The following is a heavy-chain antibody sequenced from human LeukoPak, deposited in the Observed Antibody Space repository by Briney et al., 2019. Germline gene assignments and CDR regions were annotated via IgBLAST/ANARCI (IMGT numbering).Heavy chain of an antibody. CDR3: ARDLAGDYYDSSGNWFDP. CDR2: ISAYNGNT. CDR1: GYTFTSYG. D-gene: IGHD3-22*01. J-gene: IGHJ5*02. Sequence: VASVKISCKASGYTFTSYGISWVRQAPGQGLEWMGWISAYNGNTNYAQKLQGRVTMTTDTSTSTAYMELRSLRSDDTAVYYCARDLAGDYYDSSGNWFDPWGQGTLVTVSS. V-gene: IGHV1-18*01.